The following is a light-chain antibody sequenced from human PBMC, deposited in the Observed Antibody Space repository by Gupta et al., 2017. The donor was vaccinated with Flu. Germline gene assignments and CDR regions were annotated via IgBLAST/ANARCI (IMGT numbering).Light chain of an antibody. J-gene: IGKJ5*01. Sequence: GGRVTITCRASQSISNWLAWYQLKPGKAPKLLIYMSSSLHSGVPSRFSGGGSGTEFTLSVSSLQPEDFATYFRQQYSSYPITFGQGTRLE. V-gene: IGKV1-5*03. CDR2: MSS. CDR3: QQYSSYPIT. CDR1: QSISNW.